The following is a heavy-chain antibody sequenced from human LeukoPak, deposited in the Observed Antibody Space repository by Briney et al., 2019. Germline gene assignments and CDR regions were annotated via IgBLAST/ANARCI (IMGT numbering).Heavy chain of an antibody. D-gene: IGHD4-17*01. CDR3: ARADYGDYPYYFDY. CDR2: IYYSGST. V-gene: IGHV4-59*12. Sequence: PSETPSLTCTVSGGSISSYYWSWIRQPPGKGLEWIGSIYYSGSTYYNPSLKSRVTISVDTSKNQFSLKLSSVTAADTAVYYCARADYGDYPYYFDYWGQGTLVTVSS. CDR1: GGSISSYY. J-gene: IGHJ4*02.